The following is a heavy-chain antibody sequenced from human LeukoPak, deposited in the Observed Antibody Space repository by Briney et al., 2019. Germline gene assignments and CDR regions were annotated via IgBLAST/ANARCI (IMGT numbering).Heavy chain of an antibody. CDR3: ARGLHYSYDGSGLFEH. V-gene: IGHV4-59*01. CDR1: GGSISSYY. CDR2: ICDSGNT. J-gene: IGHJ4*02. D-gene: IGHD3-22*01. Sequence: SETLSLTCTVSGGSISSYYWSWIRQPPGKGLEWIGYICDSGNTDYSPSLKSRVTILVDTSKNQFSLKLNSVTAADTAVYYCARGLHYSYDGSGLFEHWGQGALVTVSS.